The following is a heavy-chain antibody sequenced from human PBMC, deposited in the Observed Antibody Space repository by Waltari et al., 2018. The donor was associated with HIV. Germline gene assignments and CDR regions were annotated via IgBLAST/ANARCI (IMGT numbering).Heavy chain of an antibody. CDR1: GYTVNGYY. Sequence: QVQLVQSGAEVKKAGASVKVSCKASGYTVNGYYVHWVRQAPGQGLEWMGRINPNSGGTNYAQKFQGRVTMTRDTSISTAYMELSRLRSDDTAVYYCARGLGYYDSSGYDYWGQGTLVTVSS. CDR2: INPNSGGT. D-gene: IGHD3-22*01. J-gene: IGHJ4*02. V-gene: IGHV1-2*06. CDR3: ARGLGYYDSSGYDY.